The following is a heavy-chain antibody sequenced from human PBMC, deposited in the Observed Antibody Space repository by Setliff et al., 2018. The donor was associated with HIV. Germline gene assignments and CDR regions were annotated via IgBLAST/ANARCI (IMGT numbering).Heavy chain of an antibody. V-gene: IGHV4-59*12. CDR1: GGSISSYY. CDR2: IYYSGST. Sequence: SETLSLTCTVSGGSISSYYWSWIRQPPGKGLEWIGYIYYSGSTNYNPSLKSRVTISVDTSKNQFSLKLSSVTAADTAVYYCARDRATLGVSDFWGQGTPVTVSS. CDR3: ARDRATLGVSDF. J-gene: IGHJ4*02. D-gene: IGHD7-27*01.